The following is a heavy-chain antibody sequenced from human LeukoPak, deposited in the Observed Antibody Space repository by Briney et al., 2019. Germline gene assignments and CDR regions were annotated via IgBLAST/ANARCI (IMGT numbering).Heavy chain of an antibody. CDR3: AVDTAMVEYFQH. D-gene: IGHD5-18*01. Sequence: EASVKVSCKASGGTFSSYAISWVRQAPGQGLEWMGGIIPIFGTANYAQKFQGRVTITADESTSTAYMELSSLRSEDTAVYYCAVDTAMVEYFQHWGQGTLVTVSS. CDR2: IIPIFGTA. J-gene: IGHJ1*01. V-gene: IGHV1-69*13. CDR1: GGTFSSYA.